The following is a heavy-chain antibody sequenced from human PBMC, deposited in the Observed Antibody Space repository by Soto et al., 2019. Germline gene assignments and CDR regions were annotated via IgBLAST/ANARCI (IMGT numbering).Heavy chain of an antibody. J-gene: IGHJ4*02. V-gene: IGHV1-3*01. CDR2: INAGNGNT. CDR1: GYTFYNYG. Sequence: ASAKICSAACGYTFYNYGIHWVRQATGQRLEWMGLINAGNGNTKYSQKFQGRVTLTADKSTSTAYMELSSLRSEDTAVYYCARAPYYDILTGHYGKDQYYFDYWGQGTLVTVSS. CDR3: ARAPYYDILTGHYGKDQYYFDY. D-gene: IGHD3-9*01.